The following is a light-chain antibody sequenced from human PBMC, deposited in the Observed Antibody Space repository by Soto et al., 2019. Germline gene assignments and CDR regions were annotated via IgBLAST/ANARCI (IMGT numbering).Light chain of an antibody. CDR2: DVS. V-gene: IGLV2-14*03. Sequence: QSVLTQPASVSGSPGQSITISCTGASSDVGGFDHVSWYQQHPGKVPRLLIYDVSSRPSGVSDRFSGSKSGNTASLTISGLQAEDEADYYCNSCTTTNTYVFGTGTKVTVL. J-gene: IGLJ1*01. CDR3: NSCTTTNTYV. CDR1: SSDVGGFDH.